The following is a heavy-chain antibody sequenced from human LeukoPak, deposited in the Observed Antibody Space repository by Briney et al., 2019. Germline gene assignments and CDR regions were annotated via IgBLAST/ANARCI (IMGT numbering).Heavy chain of an antibody. D-gene: IGHD2-15*01. Sequence: GGSLRLSCAASGFTFDDYAMHWVRQAPGKGLEWVSGISWNSGSIGYADSVKGRFTISRDNAKNSLYLQMNSLRAEDTALYYCAKDISGYSMEGWGTNFDYWGQGTLVTVSS. CDR1: GFTFDDYA. CDR3: AKDISGYSMEGWGTNFDY. CDR2: ISWNSGSI. V-gene: IGHV3-9*01. J-gene: IGHJ4*02.